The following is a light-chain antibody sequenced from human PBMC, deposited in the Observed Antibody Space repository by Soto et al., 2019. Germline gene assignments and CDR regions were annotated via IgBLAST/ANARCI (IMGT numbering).Light chain of an antibody. J-gene: IGKJ2*01. V-gene: IGKV3-11*01. CDR3: QQRSNWPPYT. Sequence: EIVLTQSPATLSLSPGERATLSCRASQSVSSYLAWYQQKPGQAPRLLIYDASNRATGIPARLSGSGSGTDFTLTIISLEPEDFAVYYCQQRSNWPPYTFGQGTKLEIK. CDR1: QSVSSY. CDR2: DAS.